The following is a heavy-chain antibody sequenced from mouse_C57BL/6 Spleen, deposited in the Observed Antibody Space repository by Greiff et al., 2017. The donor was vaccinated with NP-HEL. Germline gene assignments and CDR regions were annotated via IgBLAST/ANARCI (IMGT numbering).Heavy chain of an antibody. Sequence: QVHVKQPGTELVKPGASVKLSCKASGYTFTSYWMHWVKQRPGQGLEWIGNINPSNGGTNYNEKFKSKATLTVDKSSSTAYMQLSSLTSEDSAVYYCASGIYYGSLFDYWGQGTTLTVSS. CDR1: GYTFTSYW. CDR2: INPSNGGT. D-gene: IGHD1-1*01. CDR3: ASGIYYGSLFDY. V-gene: IGHV1-53*01. J-gene: IGHJ2*01.